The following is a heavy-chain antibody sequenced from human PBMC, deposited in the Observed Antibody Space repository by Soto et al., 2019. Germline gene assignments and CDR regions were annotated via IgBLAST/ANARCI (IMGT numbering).Heavy chain of an antibody. CDR1: GYPFTAYG. CDR2: INTGSGHT. CDR3: ARAVVAPDY. J-gene: IGHJ4*02. D-gene: IGHD2-15*01. Sequence: QVHLVQSGAEVKKPGASVNVSCKASGYPFTAYGLHWVRQAPGQRLEWMGWINTGSGHTKSSHKFQGRITIKRDTSATTVSMELSSLTSEDTAIYYCARAVVAPDYWGQGTLVTVSS. V-gene: IGHV1-3*04.